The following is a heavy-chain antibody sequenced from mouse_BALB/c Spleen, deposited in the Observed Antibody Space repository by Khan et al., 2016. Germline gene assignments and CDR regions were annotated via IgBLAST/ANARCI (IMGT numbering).Heavy chain of an antibody. CDR1: GFNIKDTY. J-gene: IGHJ4*01. CDR2: IDPANGNT. CDR3: ASYYGSAMAY. Sequence: VQLQQSGAELVKPGTSVKLSCTASGFNIKDTYMHWVKQRPEQGLEWIGRIDPANGNTKYDPKFQGKSTITADTSSNTAYLQLSSLTSEATAVYNCASYYGSAMAYWGQGTSVTVSS. D-gene: IGHD1-1*01. V-gene: IGHV14-3*02.